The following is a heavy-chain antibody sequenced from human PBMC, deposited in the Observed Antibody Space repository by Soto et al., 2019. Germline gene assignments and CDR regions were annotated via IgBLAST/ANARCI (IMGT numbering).Heavy chain of an antibody. CDR2: ISGSGGST. D-gene: IGHD3-22*01. V-gene: IGHV3-23*01. CDR1: GFTFSSYA. J-gene: IGHJ4*02. CDR3: AKKSGVVVVITYPDY. Sequence: GGSLRLSCAASGFTFSSYAMSWVRQAPGKGLEWVSAISGSGGSTYYADSVKGRFTISRDNSKNTLYLQMNSLRAEDAAIYYCAKKSGVVVVITYPDYWGQGTLVTVSS.